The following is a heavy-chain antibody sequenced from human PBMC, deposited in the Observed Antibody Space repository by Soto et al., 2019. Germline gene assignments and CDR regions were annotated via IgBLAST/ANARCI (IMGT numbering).Heavy chain of an antibody. CDR2: IRQDGGAQ. D-gene: IGHD3-10*01. CDR3: VRGGHGSGSYLGSS. V-gene: IGHV3-7*03. J-gene: IGHJ5*02. CDR1: GFTFTTYW. Sequence: VGSLRLSCVASGFTFTTYWMSWVRQAPGKGLEWVANIRQDGGAQYYVDSVKGRFTISRDNAKNSVYLQMDSLRVEDTAVYYCVRGGHGSGSYLGSSWGRGILVTVS.